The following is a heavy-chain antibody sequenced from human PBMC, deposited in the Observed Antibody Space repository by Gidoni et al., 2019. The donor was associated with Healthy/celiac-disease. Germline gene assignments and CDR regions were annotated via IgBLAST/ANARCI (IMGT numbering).Heavy chain of an antibody. CDR2: ISWNSGSI. J-gene: IGHJ3*02. CDR3: AKARARWLQTDAFDI. D-gene: IGHD5-12*01. Sequence: EVQPVESGGGLAQPGRSLRLSCAACGFTFDDYALHWVRQAPGKGLEGVSGISWNSGSICYADSVKVRFTISRDNAKNSLYLQMNSLRAEDTALYYCAKARARWLQTDAFDIWGQGTMVTVSS. CDR1: GFTFDDYA. V-gene: IGHV3-9*01.